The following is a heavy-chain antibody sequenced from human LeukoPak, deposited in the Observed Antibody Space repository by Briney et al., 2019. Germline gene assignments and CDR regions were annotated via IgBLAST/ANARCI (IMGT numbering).Heavy chain of an antibody. CDR2: ISWNSGSI. CDR3: AKANTIVGGAFDI. D-gene: IGHD1-26*01. CDR1: GFTFDDYA. V-gene: IGHV3-9*03. J-gene: IGHJ3*02. Sequence: GRTLRLSCAASGFTFDDYAMHWVRQAPGKGLEWVSGISWNSGSIGYADSVKGRFTISRDNAKNSLYLQMNSLRAEDMALYYCAKANTIVGGAFDIWGQGTMVTVSS.